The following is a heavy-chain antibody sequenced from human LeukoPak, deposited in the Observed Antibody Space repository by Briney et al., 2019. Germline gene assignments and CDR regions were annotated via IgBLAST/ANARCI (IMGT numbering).Heavy chain of an antibody. Sequence: GGSLRLSCAGSGFTFSSYWMHWVPQAPGKGLVWVSRISSDGSSTNYADSVKGRFTISRDNAKNTLYLQMNSLRAEDTAVYYCVRGGSSWYGFDYWGQGTLVTVSS. J-gene: IGHJ4*02. CDR1: GFTFSSYW. CDR2: ISSDGSST. D-gene: IGHD6-13*01. V-gene: IGHV3-74*01. CDR3: VRGGSSWYGFDY.